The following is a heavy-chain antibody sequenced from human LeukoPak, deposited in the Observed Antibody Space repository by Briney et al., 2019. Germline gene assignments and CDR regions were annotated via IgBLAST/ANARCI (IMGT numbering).Heavy chain of an antibody. CDR2: IYTSGST. J-gene: IGHJ6*03. D-gene: IGHD3-10*01. Sequence: SETLSLTCTVSGGSISSGSYYWSWIRQPAGKGLEWIGRIYTSGSTNYNPSLKSRVTISVDTSKNQFSLKLSSVTAADTAVYYCARDSGYYYYYMDVWSKGTTVTISS. CDR3: ARDSGYYYYYMDV. V-gene: IGHV4-61*02. CDR1: GGSISSGSYY.